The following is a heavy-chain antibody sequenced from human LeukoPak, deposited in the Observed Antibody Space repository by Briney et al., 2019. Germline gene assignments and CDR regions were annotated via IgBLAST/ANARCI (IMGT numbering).Heavy chain of an antibody. CDR3: ARRVRYCSSTSCYFRYYYYGMDV. Sequence: ASVKVSCKASGYTFTSYGISWVRQAPGQGLEWMGWISAYNGNTNHAQKLQGRVTMTTDTSTSTAYMELRSLRSDDTAVYYCARRVRYCSSTSCYFRYYYYGMDVWGQGTTVTVSS. CDR2: ISAYNGNT. V-gene: IGHV1-18*01. CDR1: GYTFTSYG. D-gene: IGHD2-2*01. J-gene: IGHJ6*02.